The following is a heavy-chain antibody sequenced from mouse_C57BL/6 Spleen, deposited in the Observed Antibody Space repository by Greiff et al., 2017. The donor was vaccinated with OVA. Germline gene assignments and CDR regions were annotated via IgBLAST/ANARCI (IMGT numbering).Heavy chain of an antibody. CDR2: IDPYDSET. J-gene: IGHJ3*01. Sequence: VQLQQPGAELVRPGSSVKLSCKASGYTFTSYWMHWVKQRPIQGLDWIGNIDPYDSETHYNQQFQGKATLTVDKSSSTAYMHLSSLTSENSAVYYCARGGYDYDGEFAYWGQGTLVTVSA. CDR3: ARGGYDYDGEFAY. CDR1: GYTFTSYW. V-gene: IGHV1-52*01. D-gene: IGHD2-4*01.